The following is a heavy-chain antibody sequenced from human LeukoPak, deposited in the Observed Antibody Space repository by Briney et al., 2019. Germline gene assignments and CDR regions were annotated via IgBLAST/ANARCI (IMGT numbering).Heavy chain of an antibody. V-gene: IGHV3-74*01. CDR3: AREKYSGSYYGIDY. CDR1: GFTFSNYC. Sequence: GGSLRLSCASSGFTFSNYCMHWVRQAPGKGLVWVSRIKSDGSSTSYADSVKGRFTISRDNTKKTLHLQMNSLRADDTAVYYCAREKYSGSYYGIDYWGQGTLVTVSS. D-gene: IGHD1-26*01. J-gene: IGHJ4*02. CDR2: IKSDGSST.